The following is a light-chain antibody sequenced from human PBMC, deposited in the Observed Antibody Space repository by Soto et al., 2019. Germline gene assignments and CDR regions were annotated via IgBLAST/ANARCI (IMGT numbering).Light chain of an antibody. V-gene: IGKV1-9*01. CDR2: AAS. CDR3: QQLKSYPLT. Sequence: DIQLTQSPSFLSASVGDRVTITCRASQGIDSYLSWCQLKPGKAPNLLIYAASTLQSGVPSRFSGSQSGTEFTLTISSLQPEDCASYYCQQLKSYPLTFGGGTKVEI. CDR1: QGIDSY. J-gene: IGKJ4*01.